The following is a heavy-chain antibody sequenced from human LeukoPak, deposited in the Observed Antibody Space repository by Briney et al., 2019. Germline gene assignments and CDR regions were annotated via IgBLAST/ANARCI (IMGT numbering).Heavy chain of an antibody. CDR1: GFTFSSYA. CDR3: AKSGYNRFDY. V-gene: IGHV3-23*01. J-gene: IGHJ4*02. Sequence: PGGSLRLSCAASGFTFSSYAMNWVRQAPGKGLEWVSAITGSGGRTYYADSVKGRFTISRDNSKNTLYLQMNSLRADDTAVYCCAKSGYNRFDYWGQGTLVTVSS. CDR2: ITGSGGRT. D-gene: IGHD5-24*01.